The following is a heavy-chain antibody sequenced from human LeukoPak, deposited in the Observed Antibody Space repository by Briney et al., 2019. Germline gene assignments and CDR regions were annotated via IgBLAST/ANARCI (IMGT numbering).Heavy chain of an antibody. D-gene: IGHD2-15*01. CDR3: ARDHVVGLAPFDP. Sequence: ASVTVSCKASGYTFTDYAMHWVRQAPGERLEWMGWINTGKGNTKYSQKFQGRVTITMDTSASTAYMELSSLRSEDTAVYYCARDHVVGLAPFDPRGQGTLVTVSS. V-gene: IGHV1-3*04. J-gene: IGHJ5*02. CDR1: GYTFTDYA. CDR2: INTGKGNT.